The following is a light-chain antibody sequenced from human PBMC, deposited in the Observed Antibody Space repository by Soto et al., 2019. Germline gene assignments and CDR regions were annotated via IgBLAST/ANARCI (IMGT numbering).Light chain of an antibody. V-gene: IGLV1-51*02. CDR2: ENN. J-gene: IGLJ1*01. CDR1: SSNIGNNY. Sequence: QSVLTQPPSLSAAPGQKVTISCSGSSSNIGNNYVSWYQQLPGTAPKLLIYENNKRPSGTPDRFSGSKSGTSATLGITGLQTGDEADYYCGTWDSSLSAYVFGTGTKVTVL. CDR3: GTWDSSLSAYV.